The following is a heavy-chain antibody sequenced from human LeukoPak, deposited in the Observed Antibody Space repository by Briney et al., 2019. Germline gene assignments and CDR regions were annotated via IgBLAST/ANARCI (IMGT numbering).Heavy chain of an antibody. V-gene: IGHV1-2*06. J-gene: IGHJ3*02. Sequence: GASVKVSCKASGYTFTGYYMHWVRQAPGQGLEWMGRINPNSGGTNYAQKFQGRVTMTRDTSISTAYMELSRLRSDDTAVYYCAMSPPSYYYDSSGYPYDAFDIWGQGTMVTVSS. D-gene: IGHD3-22*01. CDR1: GYTFTGYY. CDR3: AMSPPSYYYDSSGYPYDAFDI. CDR2: INPNSGGT.